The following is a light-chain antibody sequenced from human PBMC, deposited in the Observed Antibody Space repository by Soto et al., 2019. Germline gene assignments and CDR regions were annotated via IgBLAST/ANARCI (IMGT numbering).Light chain of an antibody. J-gene: IGLJ1*01. Sequence: QSVLTQPPSLSGSPGQSVTISCPGNSSDVGSYNRVSWYQQPPGTAPKLMIYEVSNRPSGVPDRFSGSKSGNTASLTISGLQAEDEADYYCSSYTSSSTYVFGTGTKVTVL. CDR2: EVS. V-gene: IGLV2-18*02. CDR3: SSYTSSSTYV. CDR1: SSDVGSYNR.